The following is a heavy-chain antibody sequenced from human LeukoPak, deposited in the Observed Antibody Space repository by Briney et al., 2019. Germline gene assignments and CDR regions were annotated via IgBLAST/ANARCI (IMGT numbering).Heavy chain of an antibody. CDR1: GGSFSGYY. CDR2: INHSGST. J-gene: IGHJ4*02. CDR3: ARTYYYGSGSYYNPRGYFDY. Sequence: SETLSLTCAVYGGSFSGYYWSWIRQRPGKGLEWIGEINHSGSTNYNPSLKSRVTISVDTSKNQFSLKLSSVTAADTAVYYCARTYYYGSGSYYNPRGYFDYWGQGTLVTVSS. D-gene: IGHD3-10*01. V-gene: IGHV4-34*01.